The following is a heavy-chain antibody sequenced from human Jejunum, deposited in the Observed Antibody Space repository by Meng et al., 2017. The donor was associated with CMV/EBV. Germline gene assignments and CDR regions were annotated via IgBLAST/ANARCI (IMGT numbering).Heavy chain of an antibody. CDR2: IDSSGSNM. Sequence: FNFSDYYMTWVRQAPGKGLEWVSYIDSSGSNMYYGDSVKGRFTISRDNAKNSLYLQMNSLIADDTAVYYCARDRDILTGPFFFDYWGQGTLVTVSS. V-gene: IGHV3-11*04. D-gene: IGHD3-9*01. CDR1: FNFSDYY. J-gene: IGHJ4*02. CDR3: ARDRDILTGPFFFDY.